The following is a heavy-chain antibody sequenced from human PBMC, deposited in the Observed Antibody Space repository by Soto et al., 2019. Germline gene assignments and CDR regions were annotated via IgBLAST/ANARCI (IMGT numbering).Heavy chain of an antibody. CDR1: GFTFDDYA. D-gene: IGHD1-7*01. V-gene: IGHV3-9*01. Sequence: SLRLSCAASGFTFDDYAMHWVRQALGKGLEWVSGISWNSDYIGYADSVKGRFTISRDNAKNFLYLQMNSLRAEDTALYYCAKDIEVTGTMGALDYWGQGTLVTVSS. CDR3: AKDIEVTGTMGALDY. CDR2: ISWNSDYI. J-gene: IGHJ4*02.